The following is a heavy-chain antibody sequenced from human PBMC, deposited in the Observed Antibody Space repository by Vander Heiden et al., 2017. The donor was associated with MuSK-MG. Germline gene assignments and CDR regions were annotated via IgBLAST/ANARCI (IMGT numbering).Heavy chain of an antibody. Sequence: QVQLVQSGAEVRKPGSSVKISCKASGGTFSTYAFNWVRQAPGQGLEGVGNIIPMGAVTNYAQKSQGRVTITADESTTTVYVELSSLRSADTAIYYCARGIRRGSLDYWGQGTLVTVSS. J-gene: IGHJ4*02. CDR2: IIPMGAVT. D-gene: IGHD2-15*01. CDR3: ARGIRRGSLDY. V-gene: IGHV1-69*04. CDR1: GGTFSTYA.